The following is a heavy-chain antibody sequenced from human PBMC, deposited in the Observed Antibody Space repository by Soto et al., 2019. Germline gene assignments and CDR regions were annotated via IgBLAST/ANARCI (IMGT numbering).Heavy chain of an antibody. Sequence: QAQLVESGGGVVQPGRSLRLSCAASGFTFSSYGMHWVRQAPGTGLEWVAVFWFDGSSKYYADSVKGRFTISRDNAKNTLYLQMNSLRDEDTGVYYCARDSPCDPGDYWGQGTLVTVSS. J-gene: IGHJ4*02. CDR1: GFTFSSYG. V-gene: IGHV3-33*01. D-gene: IGHD2-21*02. CDR3: ARDSPCDPGDY. CDR2: FWFDGSSK.